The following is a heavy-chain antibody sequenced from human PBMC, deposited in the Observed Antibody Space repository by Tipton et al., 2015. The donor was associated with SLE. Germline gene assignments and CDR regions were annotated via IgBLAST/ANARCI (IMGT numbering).Heavy chain of an antibody. CDR2: LHDSGST. Sequence: TLSLTCTVSGGSISSYYWGWIRQPPGKGLEWIGYLHDSGSTNYNPSLESRVTISVDTSKSQFSLKLTSVTAADTAVYYCARRTPETRGYYYYMDVWGKGTTVTVSS. CDR3: ARRTPETRGYYYYMDV. J-gene: IGHJ6*03. CDR1: GGSISSYY. D-gene: IGHD1-14*01. V-gene: IGHV4-59*12.